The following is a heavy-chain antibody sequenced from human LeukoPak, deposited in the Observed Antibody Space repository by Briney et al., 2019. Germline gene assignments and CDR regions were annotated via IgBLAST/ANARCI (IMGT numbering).Heavy chain of an antibody. CDR1: GGSISSSSYY. CDR2: IYYSGST. J-gene: IGHJ5*02. D-gene: IGHD3-10*01. V-gene: IGHV4-39*07. Sequence: KASETLSLTCTVSGGSISSSSYYWGWIRQPPGKGLEWIGSIYYSGSTNYNPSLKSRVTISVDTSKNQFSLKLSSVTAADTAVYYCARLSQLLWFGELSLGFDPWGQGTLVTVSS. CDR3: ARLSQLLWFGELSLGFDP.